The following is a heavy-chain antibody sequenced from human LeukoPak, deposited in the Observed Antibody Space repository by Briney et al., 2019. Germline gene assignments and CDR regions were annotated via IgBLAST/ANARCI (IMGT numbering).Heavy chain of an antibody. CDR1: GYSFTSYW. J-gene: IGHJ4*02. V-gene: IGHV5-51*01. CDR3: ARRLDGSSWVDF. CDR2: IYPGGSDS. D-gene: IGHD6-13*01. Sequence: GESLKISCKGSGYSFTSYWIGWVRQMPGKGLEWMGIIYPGGSDSRYSPSLQGQVTISDDKSISTAYLQWSSLKASDTAMYFCARRLDGSSWVDFWGQGTLVTVSS.